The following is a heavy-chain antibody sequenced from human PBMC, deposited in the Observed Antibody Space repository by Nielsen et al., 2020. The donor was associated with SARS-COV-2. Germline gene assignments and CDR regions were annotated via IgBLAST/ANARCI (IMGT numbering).Heavy chain of an antibody. D-gene: IGHD3-22*01. CDR1: GFTFSSSW. V-gene: IGHV3-74*01. CDR2: INSDGSST. CDR3: ARDGWDSSGYYSLPFDY. J-gene: IGHJ4*02. Sequence: GESLKISCAASGFTFSSSWMHWVRQAPGKGLVWVSRINSDGSSTSYADSVKGRFTISRDNAKNTMYLQMNSLRAEDTAVYYCARDGWDSSGYYSLPFDYWGQGTLVTVSS.